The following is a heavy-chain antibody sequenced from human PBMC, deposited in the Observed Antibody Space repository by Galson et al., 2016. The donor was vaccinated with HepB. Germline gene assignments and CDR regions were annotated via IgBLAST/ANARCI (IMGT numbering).Heavy chain of an antibody. J-gene: IGHJ3*02. V-gene: IGHV6-1*01. Sequence: CAISGDSVSNNTAGWHWIRQSPLRGLEWLGRTYYRYKWYNDYEESVKSRIIISPDTSKNQLSLHLKSVTPEDTAVYYCARMTANVMMVVETPGAFDIRGQGTMVTVSS. CDR2: TYYRYKWYN. CDR3: ARMTANVMMVVETPGAFDI. CDR1: GDSVSNNTAG. D-gene: IGHD3-22*01.